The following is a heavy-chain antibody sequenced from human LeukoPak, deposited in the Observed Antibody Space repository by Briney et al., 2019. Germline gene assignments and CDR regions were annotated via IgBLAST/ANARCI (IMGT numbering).Heavy chain of an antibody. D-gene: IGHD3-9*01. CDR2: IERSGST. V-gene: IGHV4-61*09. CDR3: ARDHWLKSSKTWYYYGMDV. Sequence: NTSQTLSLTCTVSGDPISSGSDYWNWIRQPAGKGLEWIGYIERSGSTSYNPSLKSRVTISIDTSKNHFSLILSSVTAADTAVYYCARDHWLKSSKTWYYYGMDVWGQGTTVTVSS. J-gene: IGHJ6*02. CDR1: GDPISSGSDY.